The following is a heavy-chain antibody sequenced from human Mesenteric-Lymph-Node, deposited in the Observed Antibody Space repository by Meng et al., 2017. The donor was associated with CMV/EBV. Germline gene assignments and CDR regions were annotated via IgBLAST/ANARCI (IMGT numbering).Heavy chain of an antibody. CDR2: INPSGGGT. CDR3: ARDLNGNYRFDY. CDR1: GQTLNSKY. Sequence: CKASGQTLNSKYRHWGRQAPGQGLEWMGIINPSGGGTSYAQKIQDRVTMTKDTSTSTVYMELSSLISEDTAVYYCARDLNGNYRFDYWGQGTLVTVSS. D-gene: IGHD1-7*01. J-gene: IGHJ4*02. V-gene: IGHV1-46*02.